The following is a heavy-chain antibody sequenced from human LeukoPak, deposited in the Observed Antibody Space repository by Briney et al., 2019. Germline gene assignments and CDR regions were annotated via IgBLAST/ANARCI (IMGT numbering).Heavy chain of an antibody. CDR1: GFTFSTFT. V-gene: IGHV3-21*01. J-gene: IGHJ6*03. CDR2: ISSSSSYI. D-gene: IGHD6-19*01. CDR3: ARVWTGQWPPHYYYMDV. Sequence: GGSLRLSCVVSGFTFSTFTMNWVRQAPGKGLEWVSCISSSSSYIYYADSVKGRFTISRDNAKNSLYLQMNSLGAEDTAVYYCARVWTGQWPPHYYYMDVWGKGTTVTISS.